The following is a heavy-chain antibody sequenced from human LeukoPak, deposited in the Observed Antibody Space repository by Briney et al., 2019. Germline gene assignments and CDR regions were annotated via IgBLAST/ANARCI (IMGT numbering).Heavy chain of an antibody. CDR2: IFHSGST. CDR3: ARGKAARPLDY. Sequence: SETLSLTCTVSGGSISSYYWSWIRQPPGKGLEWIGYIFHSGSTNYNPSLKSRVTISVDTSKNQFSLKLSSVTAADTAVYYCARGKAARPLDYWGQGTLVTVSS. CDR1: GGSISSYY. D-gene: IGHD6-6*01. V-gene: IGHV4-59*12. J-gene: IGHJ4*02.